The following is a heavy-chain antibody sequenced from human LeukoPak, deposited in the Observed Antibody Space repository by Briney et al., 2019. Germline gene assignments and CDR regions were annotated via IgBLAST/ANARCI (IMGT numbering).Heavy chain of an antibody. Sequence: PSETLSLTCTVSGGSISSGGYYWSWIRQHPGKGLEWIGYIYYSGSTYYNPSLKSRVTISVDTSKNQFSLKLSSVTAADTAVYYCARDAIPLYYGMDVWGQGTTVTASS. D-gene: IGHD2-2*02. CDR1: GGSISSGGYY. CDR2: IYYSGST. V-gene: IGHV4-31*03. J-gene: IGHJ6*02. CDR3: ARDAIPLYYGMDV.